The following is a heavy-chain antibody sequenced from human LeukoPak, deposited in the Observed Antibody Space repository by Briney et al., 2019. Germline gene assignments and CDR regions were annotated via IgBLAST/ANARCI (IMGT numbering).Heavy chain of an antibody. CDR1: GGSISSGGYS. CDR3: ARGGTMPRAPSDY. CDR2: IYDSEST. D-gene: IGHD2-2*01. J-gene: IGHJ4*02. V-gene: IGHV4-30-2*01. Sequence: SETLSLTCAVSGGSISSGGYSWNWIRQPPGKGLEWIGYIYDSESTYYSPSLKSRVTISVDTSKNQFSLKLSSVTAADTAVYYCARGGTMPRAPSDYWGQGTLVTVSS.